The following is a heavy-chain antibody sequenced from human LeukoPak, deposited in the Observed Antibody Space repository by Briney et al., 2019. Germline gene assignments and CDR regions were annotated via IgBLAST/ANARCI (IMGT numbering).Heavy chain of an antibody. CDR2: ISGSDFGT. V-gene: IGHV3-23*01. D-gene: IGHD2-15*01. Sequence: GGSLRLSCAASGFTFSSYPMRWVRQGPGKGLEWVSGISGSDFGTDYADSVKGRFTISRDNSKNTLYLQMNSLRAEDTSIYYCAKDRCSGGSCYYFDYWGQGTLVTVSS. CDR3: AKDRCSGGSCYYFDY. J-gene: IGHJ4*02. CDR1: GFTFSSYP.